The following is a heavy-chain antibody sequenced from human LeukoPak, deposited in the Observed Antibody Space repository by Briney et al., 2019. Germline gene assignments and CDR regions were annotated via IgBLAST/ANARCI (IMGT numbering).Heavy chain of an antibody. CDR2: IYYNGST. J-gene: IGHJ1*01. V-gene: IGHV4-59*08. CDR1: GGSISSYY. CDR3: ARGIVVVPAAISRMGEYFQH. Sequence: SETLSLTCTVSGGSISSYYWSWIRQPPGKGLEWIGNIYYNGSTNYNPSLKSRVTISVDTSKNQFSLKLSSVTAADTAVYYCARGIVVVPAAISRMGEYFQHWGQGTLVTVSS. D-gene: IGHD2-2*01.